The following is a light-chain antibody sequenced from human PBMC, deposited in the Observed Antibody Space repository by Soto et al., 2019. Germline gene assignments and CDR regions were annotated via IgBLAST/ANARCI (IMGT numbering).Light chain of an antibody. Sequence: QSALTQPASVSGSPGQSITISCTGTSSDVGGYNYVSWYQQHPGKAPKLMIYEVSNRPSGVSNRFSGSKSGNTASLTISGLQAEDEDDYYCSSYTSSSTRVVFGTGTKLTVL. CDR2: EVS. V-gene: IGLV2-14*01. CDR1: SSDVGGYNY. J-gene: IGLJ1*01. CDR3: SSYTSSSTRVV.